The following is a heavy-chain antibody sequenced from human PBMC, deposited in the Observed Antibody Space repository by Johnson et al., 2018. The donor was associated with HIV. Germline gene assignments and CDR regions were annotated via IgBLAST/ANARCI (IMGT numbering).Heavy chain of an antibody. CDR1: GFTFSSYW. V-gene: IGHV3-7*01. Sequence: VQLVESGGGLVQPGGSLRLSCAASGFTFSSYWMNWVRQAPGKGLEWVANIKPDGSEKYYVESVKGRFTISRDNAKNSLYLQMNSLRAEDTAVYYCAKVMTPVDWHGFDIWGQGTMVTVSS. CDR2: IKPDGSEK. D-gene: IGHD4-23*01. CDR3: AKVMTPVDWHGFDI. J-gene: IGHJ3*02.